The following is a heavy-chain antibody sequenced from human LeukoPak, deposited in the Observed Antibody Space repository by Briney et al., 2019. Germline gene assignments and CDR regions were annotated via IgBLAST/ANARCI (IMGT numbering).Heavy chain of an antibody. CDR1: GYTFTAYY. Sequence: ASVKVSCKASGYTFTAYYLHWVRQAPGQGLEWMGWINPNNGDTNYAQKFQGRVTMTRDTSISTAYMELSGLISDDTAVYHCARDGGEKSFDYWGQGALVTVSS. J-gene: IGHJ4*02. V-gene: IGHV1-2*02. CDR3: ARDGGEKSFDY. CDR2: INPNNGDT. D-gene: IGHD2-15*01.